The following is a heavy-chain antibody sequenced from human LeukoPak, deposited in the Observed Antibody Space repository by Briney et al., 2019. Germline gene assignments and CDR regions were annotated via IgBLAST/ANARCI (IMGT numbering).Heavy chain of an antibody. V-gene: IGHV4-59*01. CDR2: IYYSGST. CDR1: GGSISSYY. CDR3: ARGSRSSPPTDY. D-gene: IGHD6-13*01. Sequence: SETLSLTCTVSGGSISSYYWSWIRQPPGKGLEWIGYIYYSGSTNYNPSLKSRVTISVDTSKNQFSLKLSSVTAADTAVYYCARGSRSSPPTDYWGQGTLVTVSS. J-gene: IGHJ4*02.